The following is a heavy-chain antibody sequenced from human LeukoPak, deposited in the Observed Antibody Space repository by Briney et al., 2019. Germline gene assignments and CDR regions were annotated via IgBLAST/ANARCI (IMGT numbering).Heavy chain of an antibody. CDR1: GGSFSGYY. V-gene: IGHV4-34*01. CDR2: INHSGST. D-gene: IGHD6-19*01. CDR3: ARGYSVAGLFQH. J-gene: IGHJ1*01. Sequence: SETLSLTCAVYGGSFSGYYWSWIRQPPGKGLEWIGEINHSGSTNYNPSLKSRVTISVDASKNQFSLKLGSVTAADTAVYYCARGYSVAGLFQHWGQGTLVTVSS.